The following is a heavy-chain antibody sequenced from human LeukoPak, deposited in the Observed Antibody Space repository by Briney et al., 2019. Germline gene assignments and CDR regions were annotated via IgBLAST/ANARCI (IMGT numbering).Heavy chain of an antibody. D-gene: IGHD3-10*01. V-gene: IGHV3-21*01. Sequence: PGGSLRLSCAASGLTFSSYSMNWVRQAPGKGLEWVSSISSSSNYIYYADSVKGRFTISRDNAKNSLYLQMNSLGAEDTAVYYCARVPHAMVRGVIITEFYFDYWGQGTLVTVSS. CDR1: GLTFSSYS. CDR2: ISSSSNYI. J-gene: IGHJ4*02. CDR3: ARVPHAMVRGVIITEFYFDY.